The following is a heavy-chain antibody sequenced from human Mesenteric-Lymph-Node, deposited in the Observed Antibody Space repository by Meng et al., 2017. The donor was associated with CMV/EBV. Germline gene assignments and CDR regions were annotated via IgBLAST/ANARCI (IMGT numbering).Heavy chain of an antibody. J-gene: IGHJ4*02. Sequence: GHFSGYYWSWIRQPPGKGLEWIGEINHSGSTNYNPSLKSRVAISVDTSKNQFSLKLSSVTAADTAVYYCARELERANYYDSSGYVLWGQGTLVTVSS. CDR2: INHSGST. CDR3: ARELERANYYDSSGYVL. D-gene: IGHD3-22*01. CDR1: GHFSGYY. V-gene: IGHV4-34*01.